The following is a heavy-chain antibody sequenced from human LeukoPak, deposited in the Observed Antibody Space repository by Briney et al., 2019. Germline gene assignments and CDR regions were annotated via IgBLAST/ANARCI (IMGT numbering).Heavy chain of an antibody. Sequence: PSQTLSLTCTVSGGSISSGSYYWSWIRQPAGKGRGWIGRIYTSGSTNYNPSLKSRVTISVDTSKNQFSLKLSSVTAADTAVYYCARSLGWYVVYWGQGTLVTVSS. CDR1: GGSISSGSYY. CDR3: ARSLGWYVVY. D-gene: IGHD6-19*01. V-gene: IGHV4-61*02. J-gene: IGHJ4*02. CDR2: IYTSGST.